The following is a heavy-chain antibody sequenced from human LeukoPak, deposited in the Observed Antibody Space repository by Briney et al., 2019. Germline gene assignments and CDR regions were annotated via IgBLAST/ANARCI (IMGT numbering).Heavy chain of an antibody. D-gene: IGHD3-22*01. Sequence: ASVKVSCKASGYTFTSYDINWVRQATGQGLEWMGWMNPNSGNTGYAQKFQGRVTMTRDMSTSTVYMELSSLRSEDTAVYYCARVDYYGSSGYYHPYDYWGQGTLVTVSS. J-gene: IGHJ4*02. CDR1: GYTFTSYD. CDR3: ARVDYYGSSGYYHPYDY. CDR2: MNPNSGNT. V-gene: IGHV1-8*02.